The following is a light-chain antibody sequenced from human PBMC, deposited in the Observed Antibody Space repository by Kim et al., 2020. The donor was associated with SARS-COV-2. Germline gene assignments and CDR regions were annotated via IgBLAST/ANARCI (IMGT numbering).Light chain of an antibody. J-gene: IGLJ2*01. Sequence: GQSITIACTGTSRDVGSYNLVSWYQQYPGKAPKLMIYEVTKRPSGGSNRFSGSKSGSTASLTISGLQAVDEADYYCCSYTGSRTVIFGGGTQLTVL. V-gene: IGLV2-23*02. CDR2: EVT. CDR3: CSYTGSRTVI. CDR1: SRDVGSYNL.